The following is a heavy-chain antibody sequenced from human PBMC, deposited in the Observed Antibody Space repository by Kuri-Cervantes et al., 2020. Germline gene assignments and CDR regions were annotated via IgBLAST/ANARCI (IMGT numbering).Heavy chain of an antibody. CDR1: GFTFSSYS. CDR2: ISSTSSYI. CDR3: ARDKCYYDSSGYYWGTCFDY. D-gene: IGHD3-22*01. J-gene: IGHJ4*02. Sequence: GSLRLSCAASGFTFSSYSMNWVRQAPGKGLEWVSSISSTSSYIYYADSVKGRFTISRDNAKNSLYLQMNSLRAEDTAVYYCARDKCYYDSSGYYWGTCFDYWGQGTLVTVSS. V-gene: IGHV3-21*04.